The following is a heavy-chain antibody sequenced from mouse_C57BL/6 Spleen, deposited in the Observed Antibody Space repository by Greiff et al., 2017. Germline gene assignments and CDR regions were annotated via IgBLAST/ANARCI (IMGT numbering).Heavy chain of an antibody. CDR1: GYTFTSYG. Sequence: QVQLQQSGAELARPGASVKLSCKASGYTFTSYGISWVKQRTGQGLEWIGEIYPRSGNTYYNEKFKGKATLTADKSSSTAYMGLRSLTSEDSAVYFCARDYGSSYTWFAYWGQGTLVSVSA. CDR2: IYPRSGNT. D-gene: IGHD1-1*01. CDR3: ARDYGSSYTWFAY. J-gene: IGHJ3*01. V-gene: IGHV1-81*01.